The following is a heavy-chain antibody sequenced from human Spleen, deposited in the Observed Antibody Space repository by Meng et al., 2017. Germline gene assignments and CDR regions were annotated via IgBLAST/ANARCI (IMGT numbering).Heavy chain of an antibody. D-gene: IGHD1-26*01. CDR3: AREASGTYYY. V-gene: IGHV4-4*02. Sequence: QVQLQESGAGLVKPSGTPSLPCAVSGGSISSSNWWSWVRQPPGKGLEWIGEIYHSGSTNYNPSLKSRVTISLDKSKNQFSLKLSSVTAEDTAVYYCAREASGTYYYWGQGTLVTVSS. CDR1: GGSISSSNW. CDR2: IYHSGST. J-gene: IGHJ4*02.